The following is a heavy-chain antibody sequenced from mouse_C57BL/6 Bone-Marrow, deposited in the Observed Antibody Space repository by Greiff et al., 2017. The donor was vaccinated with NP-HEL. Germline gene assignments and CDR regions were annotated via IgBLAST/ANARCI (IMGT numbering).Heavy chain of an antibody. D-gene: IGHD4-1*01. J-gene: IGHJ2*01. CDR3: ARGGTGTLDY. CDR2: ISYDGSN. V-gene: IGHV3-6*01. Sequence: EVQLVESGPGLVKPSQSLSLTCSVTGYSITSGYYWNRIRQFPGNKLEWMGYISYDGSNNYNPSLKNQISITRDTSKNQFFLKLNSVTTEDTAAYYCARGGTGTLDYWGQGTTLTVSS. CDR1: GYSITSGYY.